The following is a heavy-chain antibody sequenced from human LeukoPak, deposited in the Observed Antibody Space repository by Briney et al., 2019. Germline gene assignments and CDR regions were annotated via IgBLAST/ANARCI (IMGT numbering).Heavy chain of an antibody. Sequence: PESLSLTSTVSGGSTSIYYSSSIRHPPQKGLEWSGDIYYSGSTNYNPCLKSRVTISVDTSKNQFSLKLSSVTAADTAVYYCARRGRQLVLGWDYYYYGMDVWGQGTTVTVSS. CDR3: ARRGRQLVLGWDYYYYGMDV. J-gene: IGHJ6*02. D-gene: IGHD6-6*01. V-gene: IGHV4-59*08. CDR1: GGSTSIYY. CDR2: IYYSGST.